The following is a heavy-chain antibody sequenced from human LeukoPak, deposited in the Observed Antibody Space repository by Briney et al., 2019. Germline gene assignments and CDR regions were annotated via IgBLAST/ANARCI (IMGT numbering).Heavy chain of an antibody. CDR3: ASGSVEKFDP. CDR2: IYYSGST. V-gene: IGHV4-39*07. J-gene: IGHJ5*02. D-gene: IGHD1-1*01. Sequence: PSETLSLTCTVSGYSISSSSYYWGWIRQPPGKGLEWIGSIYYSGSTYYNPSLKSRVTISVDTSKNQFSLKLSSVTAADTAVYYCASGSVEKFDPWGQGTLVTVSS. CDR1: GYSISSSSYY.